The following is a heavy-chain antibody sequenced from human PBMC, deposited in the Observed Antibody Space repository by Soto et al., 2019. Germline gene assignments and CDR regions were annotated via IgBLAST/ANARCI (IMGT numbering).Heavy chain of an antibody. J-gene: IGHJ4*02. D-gene: IGHD1-26*01. Sequence: PSETLSLTCTVSGASITYGGYSWSWIRQTPGKGLEWIGYINHLETTFYNPSFESRLTLPIDRAKNQFSLNLNSMSAADRAVYFCARGGGSDSFDYWGQGILVTVSS. CDR1: GASITYGGYS. V-gene: IGHV4-30-2*01. CDR3: ARGGGSDSFDY. CDR2: INHLETT.